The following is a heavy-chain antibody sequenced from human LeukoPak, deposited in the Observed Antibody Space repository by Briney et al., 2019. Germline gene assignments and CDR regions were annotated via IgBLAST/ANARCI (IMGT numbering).Heavy chain of an antibody. V-gene: IGHV4-39*01. J-gene: IGHJ4*02. CDR1: GGSISSSSYY. D-gene: IGHD3-10*01. CDR2: IYYSGST. CDR3: ARHRLRGVIITSHPYYFDY. Sequence: SETLSLTCTVSGGSISSSSYYWGWIRQPPGKGLEWIGSIYYSGSTYYNPSLKSRVTISVDTSKNQFSLKLSSVTAADTAVYYCARHRLRGVIITSHPYYFDYWGQGTLVTVSS.